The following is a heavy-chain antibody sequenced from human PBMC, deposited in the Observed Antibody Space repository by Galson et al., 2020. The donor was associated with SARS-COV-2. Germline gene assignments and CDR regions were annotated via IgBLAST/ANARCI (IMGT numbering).Heavy chain of an antibody. J-gene: IGHJ6*02. CDR3: ARGHPVDIVTYYYYGMDV. CDR2: INPNSGGT. D-gene: IGHD5-12*01. CDR1: GYTFTGYY. V-gene: IGHV1-2*02. Sequence: ASVKVSCKASGYTFTGYYMHWVRQAPGQGLEWMGWINPNSGGTNYAQKLQGRVTMTSDTSISTAYMELSRLRADDTAVYYCARGHPVDIVTYYYYGMDVWGQGTTVTVSS.